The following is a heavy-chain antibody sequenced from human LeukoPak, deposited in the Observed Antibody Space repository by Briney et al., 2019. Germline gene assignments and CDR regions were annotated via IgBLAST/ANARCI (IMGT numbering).Heavy chain of an antibody. J-gene: IGHJ4*02. CDR2: IRSKANSYAT. V-gene: IGHV3-73*01. CDR3: TRPRSYGDYDY. Sequence: GGSLRLSCAASGLTFSGSAMHWVRQASGKGLEWVGRIRSKANSYATAYAASVKGRFTISRDDSKNTAYLQMNSLKTEDTAVYYCTRPRSYGDYDYWGQGTLVTVSS. D-gene: IGHD4-17*01. CDR1: GLTFSGSA.